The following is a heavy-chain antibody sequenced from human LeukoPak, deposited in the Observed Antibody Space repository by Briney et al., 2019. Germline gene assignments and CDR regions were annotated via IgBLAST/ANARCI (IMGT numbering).Heavy chain of an antibody. Sequence: ASVKVSCKASGYTFTDYYIHWVRQAPGQGLEWMGWINPKSGDTNYAQRLQGRVTMTRDTSISTAYMEVSGLKSDDMAVYYCARGTQAWGQGTLVTVSS. V-gene: IGHV1-2*02. CDR3: ARGTQA. D-gene: IGHD3-10*01. J-gene: IGHJ5*02. CDR1: GYTFTDYY. CDR2: INPKSGDT.